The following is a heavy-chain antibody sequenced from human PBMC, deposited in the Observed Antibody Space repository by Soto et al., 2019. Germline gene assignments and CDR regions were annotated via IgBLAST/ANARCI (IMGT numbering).Heavy chain of an antibody. CDR2: IYSGGST. J-gene: IGHJ3*02. CDR3: ARESMVRGVIGGGAFDI. CDR1: GFTVSSNY. V-gene: IGHV3-53*01. Sequence: EVQLVESGGGLIQPGGSLRLSCAASGFTVSSNYMSWVRQAPGKGLEWVSVIYSGGSTYYADSVKGRFTISRDNSKNTLYLKMNSLRAEDTAVYYCARESMVRGVIGGGAFDIWGQGTMVTVSS. D-gene: IGHD3-10*01.